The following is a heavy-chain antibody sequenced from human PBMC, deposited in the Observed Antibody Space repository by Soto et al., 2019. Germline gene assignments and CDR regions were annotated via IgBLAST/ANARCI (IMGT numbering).Heavy chain of an antibody. Sequence: EVQLVESGGGLVKPGGSLRLSCAASGFTFSNAWMSWVRQAPGKGLEWVGRIKSKTDGGTTDYAAPVKGRFTISRDDSKNTLYLQMNSLKTADTAVYYCTTAAAGTGSFDIWGQGTMVTVSS. CDR2: IKSKTDGGTT. CDR3: TTAAAGTGSFDI. D-gene: IGHD6-13*01. J-gene: IGHJ3*02. CDR1: GFTFSNAW. V-gene: IGHV3-15*01.